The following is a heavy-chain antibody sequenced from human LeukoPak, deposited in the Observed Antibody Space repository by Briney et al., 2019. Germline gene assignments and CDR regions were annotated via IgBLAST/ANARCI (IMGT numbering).Heavy chain of an antibody. D-gene: IGHD3-22*01. CDR2: INHSGST. V-gene: IGHV4-34*01. J-gene: IGHJ4*02. CDR3: ARGAGYYDSSGYNFDY. Sequence: SETLSLTCAVYGGSFSGYYWSWIRQPPGKGLEWIGEINHSGSTNYNPSLKSRVTISVDTSKNQFSLKLSSVTAADTAVYYCARGAGYYDSSGYNFDYWGQGTLVTVSS. CDR1: GGSFSGYY.